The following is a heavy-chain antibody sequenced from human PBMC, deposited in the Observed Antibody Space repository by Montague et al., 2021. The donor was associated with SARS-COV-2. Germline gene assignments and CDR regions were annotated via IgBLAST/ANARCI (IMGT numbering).Heavy chain of an antibody. CDR3: ARDLGYDYVWGSYRHLDN. V-gene: IGHV3-21*01. Sequence: SLRLSCAASGFTFSSYSMNWVRQAPGKGLEWVSSISSSSSHIYYADSVKGRFTISRDNAKNSLYLQMNSLRAEDTAVYYCARDLGYDYVWGSYRHLDNWGQGTLVTVSS. CDR1: GFTFSSYS. D-gene: IGHD3-16*02. CDR2: ISSSSSHI. J-gene: IGHJ4*02.